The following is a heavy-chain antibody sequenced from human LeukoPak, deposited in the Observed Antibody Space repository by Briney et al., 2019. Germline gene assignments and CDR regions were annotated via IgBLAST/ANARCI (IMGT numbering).Heavy chain of an antibody. CDR2: LYYSGST. V-gene: IGHV4-59*01. Sequence: SQTLSLTRTVSGGSITSCYWIWTRPPRPKGLEWIAYLYYSGSTNYNPSLKSRVTIPVDTSNHQFSLKLSSVTAADTAVYYCARLRYYFDYWRQGTLVTVSS. J-gene: IGHJ4*02. CDR3: ARLRYYFDY. CDR1: GGSITSCY.